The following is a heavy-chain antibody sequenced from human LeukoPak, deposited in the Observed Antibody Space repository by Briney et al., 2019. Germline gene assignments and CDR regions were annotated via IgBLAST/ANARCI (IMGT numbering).Heavy chain of an antibody. CDR3: ARDISLYYDSSGYYN. J-gene: IGHJ4*02. V-gene: IGHV3-9*01. Sequence: PGGSLRLSCVASGIIFDNYAMHWVRQAPGRGLEWVSGISGNSGAIGYAGSVRGRFTISRDNAKNSLYLQMNSLRAEDTAVYYCARDISLYYDSSGYYNWGQGTLVTVSS. CDR2: ISGNSGAI. CDR1: GIIFDNYA. D-gene: IGHD3-22*01.